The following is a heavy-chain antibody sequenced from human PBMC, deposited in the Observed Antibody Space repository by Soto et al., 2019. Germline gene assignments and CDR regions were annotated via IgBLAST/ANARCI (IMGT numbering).Heavy chain of an antibody. CDR2: ISGSGGST. V-gene: IGHV3-23*01. CDR3: AKSPSIAARQVYYYYYMDV. CDR1: GFTFSSYA. Sequence: GGSLRLSFAASGFTFSSYAISWIRQAPEKGLEWVSAISGSGGSTYYADSVKGRFTISRDNSKNTLYLQMNSLRAEDTAVYYCAKSPSIAARQVYYYYYMDVWGKGTTVTVSS. J-gene: IGHJ6*03. D-gene: IGHD6-6*01.